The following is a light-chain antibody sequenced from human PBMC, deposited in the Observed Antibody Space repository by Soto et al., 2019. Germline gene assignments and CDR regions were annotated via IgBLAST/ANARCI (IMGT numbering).Light chain of an antibody. V-gene: IGKV3-15*01. CDR2: AAS. CDR3: LRYNNWPLA. CDR1: QSVSSN. J-gene: IGKJ1*01. Sequence: EIVMTQSPATLSVSPGERAILSCRASQSVSSNLAWYHQKPGQVPRLLIYAASTRATGLPARFSGSGSGTEFTLTIGSLQSEDFGVYYCLRYNNWPLAFGQGTKVEIK.